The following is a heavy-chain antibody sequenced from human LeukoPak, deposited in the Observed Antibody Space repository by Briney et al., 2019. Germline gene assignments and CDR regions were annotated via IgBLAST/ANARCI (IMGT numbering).Heavy chain of an antibody. CDR1: GFTFSSYG. CDR2: IWYDGSNK. V-gene: IGHV3-33*01. J-gene: IGHJ4*02. Sequence: GGSLRLSCAASGFTFSSYGMHWVRQAPGKGLEWVAVIWYDGSNKYYADSVKGRFTISRDNAKNSLYLQMDSLRAEDTAVYYCARDRDTAYNPFDYWGQGTLVTVSS. CDR3: ARDRDTAYNPFDY. D-gene: IGHD1-1*01.